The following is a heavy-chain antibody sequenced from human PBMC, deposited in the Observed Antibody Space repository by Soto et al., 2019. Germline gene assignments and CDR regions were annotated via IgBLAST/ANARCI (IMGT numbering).Heavy chain of an antibody. J-gene: IGHJ4*02. Sequence: EVQLVESGGGLVQPGGSLRLSYAASGFTFSGYWMSWVRQAPGKGLEWVANIKQDGSEKYYVDSVKGRFTISRDNAKNSLYLLMNSLRAEDTAVYYCAKNNRYCSSTNCFVFDYWGQGTLVTVSS. CDR2: IKQDGSEK. CDR3: AKNNRYCSSTNCFVFDY. V-gene: IGHV3-7*01. D-gene: IGHD2-2*01. CDR1: GFTFSGYW.